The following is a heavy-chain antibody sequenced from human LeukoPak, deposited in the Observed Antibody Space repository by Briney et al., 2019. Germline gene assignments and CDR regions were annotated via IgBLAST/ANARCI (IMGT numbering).Heavy chain of an antibody. V-gene: IGHV3-9*01. CDR3: AKLPDYGGVDY. Sequence: PGGSLRLSCAASGFTFDDYAMHWVRQAPGKGLEWVSGISWNSGSIGYADSVKGRFTISRDNSKNTLYLQMNSLRAEDTAVYYCAKLPDYGGVDYWGQGTLVTVSS. CDR2: ISWNSGSI. D-gene: IGHD4-23*01. CDR1: GFTFDDYA. J-gene: IGHJ4*02.